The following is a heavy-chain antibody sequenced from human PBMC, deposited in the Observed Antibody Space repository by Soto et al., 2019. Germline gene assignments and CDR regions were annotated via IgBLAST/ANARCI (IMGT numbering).Heavy chain of an antibody. Sequence: QVQLQESGPGLMKPSETLSLTCTVSGGSIRSYYWSWIRQPPGKGLEWIGYIYYSGSTNYNASLKSRATISVDTSKNQLSLQLSSVTAADTAVYYWARLHPYQPMDVWGKGTTVTVSS. CDR1: GGSIRSYY. CDR3: ARLHPYQPMDV. J-gene: IGHJ6*03. V-gene: IGHV4-59*08. CDR2: IYYSGST. D-gene: IGHD2-2*01.